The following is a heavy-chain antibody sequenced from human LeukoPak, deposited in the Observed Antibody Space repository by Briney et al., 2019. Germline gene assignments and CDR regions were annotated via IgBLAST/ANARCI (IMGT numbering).Heavy chain of an antibody. CDR1: GFTFSSCA. CDR2: ISGSGVTT. Sequence: GGSLRLSCAASGFTFSSCAMTWVRQAPGKGLEWVSVISGSGVTTYYADSVKGRFTVSRDNSKNTLCLQMNSLRAEDTAVYYCAKREVATRYFDYWGQGTLVTVSS. V-gene: IGHV3-23*01. D-gene: IGHD5-12*01. J-gene: IGHJ4*02. CDR3: AKREVATRYFDY.